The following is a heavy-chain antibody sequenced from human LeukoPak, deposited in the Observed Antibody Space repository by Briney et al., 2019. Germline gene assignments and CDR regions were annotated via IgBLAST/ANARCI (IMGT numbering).Heavy chain of an antibody. CDR3: AKDLAARLDY. Sequence: PGGSLRLSCAASGFTFSSYWMSWVRQAPGKGLEWVAFIRYDGSNKYYADSVKGRFTISRDNSKNTLYLQMNSLRAEDTAVYYCAKDLAARLDYWGQGTLVTVSS. CDR2: IRYDGSNK. D-gene: IGHD6-6*01. V-gene: IGHV3-30*02. J-gene: IGHJ4*02. CDR1: GFTFSSYW.